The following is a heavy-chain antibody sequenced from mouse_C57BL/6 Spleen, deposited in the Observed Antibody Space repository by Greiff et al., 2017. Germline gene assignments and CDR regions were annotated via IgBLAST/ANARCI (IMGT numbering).Heavy chain of an antibody. D-gene: IGHD1-1*01. CDR1: GYTFTSYW. CDR2: IDPSDSYT. J-gene: IGHJ4*01. CDR3: ARGTTVVADAMDY. V-gene: IGHV1-59*01. Sequence: VQLQQPGAELVRPGTSVKLSCKASGYTFTSYWMHWVKQRPGQGLEWIGVIDPSDSYTNYNQKFKGKATLTVDTSSSTAYMQLSSLTSEDSAVYYCARGTTVVADAMDYWGQGTSVTVSS.